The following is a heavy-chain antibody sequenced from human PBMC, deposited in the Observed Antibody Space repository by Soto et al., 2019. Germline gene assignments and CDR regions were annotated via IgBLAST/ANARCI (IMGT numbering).Heavy chain of an antibody. D-gene: IGHD2-15*01. Sequence: PGGSLRLSCAASGFTFSSYAVSWVRQAPGKGLEWVSAISGSGGSTYYADSVKGRFTISRDNSKNTLYLQMNSLRAEDTAVYCCAKSNTYCSGGSCSEYFQHWCQGTLVSVS. CDR1: GFTFSSYA. CDR3: AKSNTYCSGGSCSEYFQH. V-gene: IGHV3-23*01. J-gene: IGHJ1*01. CDR2: ISGSGGST.